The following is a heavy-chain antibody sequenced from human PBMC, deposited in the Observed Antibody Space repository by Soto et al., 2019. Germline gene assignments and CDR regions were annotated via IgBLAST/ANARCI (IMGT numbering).Heavy chain of an antibody. D-gene: IGHD1-7*01. V-gene: IGHV4-31*03. Sequence: SETLSLTCTVSGGSISSCGYYWSWIRQHPGKGLEWIGYIYYSGSTYYNPSLKSRVTISVDTSKNQFSLKLSSVTAADTAVYYCSREGSVNWSYVLDPWGQGSLVTVSS. CDR1: GGSISSCGYY. CDR2: IYYSGST. CDR3: SREGSVNWSYVLDP. J-gene: IGHJ5*02.